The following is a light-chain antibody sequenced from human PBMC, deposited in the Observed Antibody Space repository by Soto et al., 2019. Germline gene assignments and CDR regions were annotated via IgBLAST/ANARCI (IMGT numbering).Light chain of an antibody. J-gene: IGLJ1*01. V-gene: IGLV2-14*01. CDR2: EVN. CDR1: SSDVGRYNY. CDR3: SSYTSSSTLDV. Sequence: QSVLTQPASVSGSPGQWITISCTGTSSDVGRYNYVSWYQQYPGKAPKLMIYEVNYRPSGVSNRFSGSKSGNTASLTISGLQAEDEADYYCSSYTSSSTLDVFGTGTKVTVL.